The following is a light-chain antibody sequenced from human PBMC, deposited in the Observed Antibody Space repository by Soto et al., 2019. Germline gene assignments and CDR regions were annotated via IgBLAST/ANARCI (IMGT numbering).Light chain of an antibody. CDR3: QQGFNTPNT. J-gene: IGKJ3*01. CDR1: QTISNNY. CDR2: AAS. V-gene: IGKV3D-20*02. Sequence: EIVLTQSPGTLSLSPGEGATLSCRASQTISNNYLAWYQHKPGQAPRLLIYAASPRATGIPDRFSGSGSGADFTLTVNRLEPEDFATYYCQQGFNTPNTFGPGTKVDIK.